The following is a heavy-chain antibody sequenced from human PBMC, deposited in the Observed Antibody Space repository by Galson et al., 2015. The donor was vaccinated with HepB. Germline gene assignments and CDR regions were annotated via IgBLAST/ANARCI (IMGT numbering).Heavy chain of an antibody. CDR3: ARSGTVTTSDYFDY. V-gene: IGHV3-11*06. CDR2: ISSSSSYT. Sequence: SLRLSCAASGFTFSDYYMSWIRQAPGKGLEWVSYISSSSSYTNYADSVKGRFTISRDNAKNSLYLQMNSLRAEDTAVYYCARSGTVTTSDYFDYWGQGTLVTVSS. CDR1: GFTFSDYY. J-gene: IGHJ4*02. D-gene: IGHD4-17*01.